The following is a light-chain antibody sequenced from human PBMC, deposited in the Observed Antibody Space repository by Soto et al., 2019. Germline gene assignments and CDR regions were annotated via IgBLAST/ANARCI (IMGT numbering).Light chain of an antibody. V-gene: IGKV3D-15*01. CDR3: QRYNSWPYN. J-gene: IGKJ2*01. CDR2: DAS. CDR1: QSVSSN. Sequence: EIVMTQAPATLSVSPGERATLSCRASQSVSSNLAWFQKKPCQDPRLLIYDASTRDTGIPAKFSGSGSGTEFTLTISSLQAEDFAIYYCQRYNSWPYNFGQGTKLEI.